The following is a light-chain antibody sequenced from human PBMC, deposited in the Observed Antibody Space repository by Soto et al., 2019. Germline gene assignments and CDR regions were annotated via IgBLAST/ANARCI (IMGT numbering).Light chain of an antibody. Sequence: QSVLTQPPSASGAPGQRVTISCSGSASNIGRDPVNWYQQVPGTAPKLLIYENNHRPSGVPDRFSGSKSGTSASLVISGLQSEDEAEYFCAGWDGSLKGFVFGAG. CDR1: ASNIGRDP. J-gene: IGLJ1*01. V-gene: IGLV1-44*01. CDR3: AGWDGSLKGFV. CDR2: ENN.